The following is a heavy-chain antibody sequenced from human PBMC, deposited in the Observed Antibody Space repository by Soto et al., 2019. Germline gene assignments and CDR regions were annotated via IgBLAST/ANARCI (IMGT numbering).Heavy chain of an antibody. J-gene: IGHJ3*02. CDR3: ASSITIFGVAPSFRNDAFDI. Sequence: GGSLRLSCAASGFTVSSNYMSWVRQAPGKGLEWVSVIYSGGSTYYADSVKGRFTISRDNSKNTLYLQMNSLRAEDTAVYYCASSITIFGVAPSFRNDAFDIWGQGTMVTVSS. CDR1: GFTVSSNY. D-gene: IGHD3-3*01. V-gene: IGHV3-53*01. CDR2: IYSGGST.